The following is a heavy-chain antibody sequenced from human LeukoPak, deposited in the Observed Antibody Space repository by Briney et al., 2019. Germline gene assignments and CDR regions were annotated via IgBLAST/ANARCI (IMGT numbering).Heavy chain of an antibody. CDR2: INGGGGST. Sequence: PAGGSLRLSCAASGFTFSSSAMSWVRQAPGKGLEWVSAINGGGGSTYYADSVKGRFTISRDNSKNTLYLQMNSLRAEDTAVYYCAKEVPFLEWLRMNVGFDYWGQGTLVTVSS. CDR1: GFTFSSSA. J-gene: IGHJ4*02. CDR3: AKEVPFLEWLRMNVGFDY. V-gene: IGHV3-23*01. D-gene: IGHD3-3*02.